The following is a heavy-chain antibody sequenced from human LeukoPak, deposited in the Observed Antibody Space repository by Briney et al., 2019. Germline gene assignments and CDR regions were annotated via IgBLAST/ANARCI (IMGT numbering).Heavy chain of an antibody. Sequence: SETLFLTCAVSGYSISSGYYWGWIRQPPGKGLEWIGSIYHSGSTYYNPSLKSRVTISVDTSKNQFSLKLSSVTAADTAVYYCARDPRTNGVSGWFDPWGQGTLVTVSS. V-gene: IGHV4-38-2*02. CDR2: IYHSGST. J-gene: IGHJ5*02. CDR1: GYSISSGYY. D-gene: IGHD2-8*01. CDR3: ARDPRTNGVSGWFDP.